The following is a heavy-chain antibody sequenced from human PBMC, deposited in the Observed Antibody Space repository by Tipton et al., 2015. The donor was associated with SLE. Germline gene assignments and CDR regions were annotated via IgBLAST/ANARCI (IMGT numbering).Heavy chain of an antibody. CDR1: GDSISSGYY. CDR2: IYYRKSN. D-gene: IGHD4-11*01. J-gene: IGHJ2*01. CDR3: VRDPLQDYIQRKDWYLNL. Sequence: TLSLTCAVSGDSISSGYYWGWFRKTPGKGLEWIGSIYYRKSNYYNPSLKSRVTISVDTSNNQFTLKMTSVTATDTAIYYCVRDPLQDYIQRKDWYLNLWGRDTLVTVSS. V-gene: IGHV4-38-2*02.